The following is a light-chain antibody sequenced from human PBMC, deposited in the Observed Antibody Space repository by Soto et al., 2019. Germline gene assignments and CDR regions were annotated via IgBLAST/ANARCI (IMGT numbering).Light chain of an antibody. CDR3: QHYNGYLGVA. V-gene: IGKV1-5*01. CDR2: DAS. J-gene: IGKJ1*01. CDR1: QSVNSW. Sequence: DIQMTQSPSTLSASVGDRVTITCRASQSVNSWLAWYQQKPGKAPKLLIYDASTLDSGVPSRFSGSGSGTEFTRTISSVQPDDFATGYCQHYNGYLGVAFGQGTKVEI.